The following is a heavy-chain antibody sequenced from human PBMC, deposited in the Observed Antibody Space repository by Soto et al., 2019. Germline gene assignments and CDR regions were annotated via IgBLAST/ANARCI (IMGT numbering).Heavy chain of an antibody. CDR1: GFTLSSYW. CDR2: TRQDGGQS. CDR3: VRDGTTGWQFDS. Sequence: GGSLRLSCEASGFTLSSYWMSWIRQAPGKGLEWVANTRQDGGQSYLVDSVQGRFTISRDNAKNSVYLQMNSLRAEDTAVDYCVRDGTTGWQFDSWGQGTLVTVSS. D-gene: IGHD6-19*01. J-gene: IGHJ4*02. V-gene: IGHV3-7*01.